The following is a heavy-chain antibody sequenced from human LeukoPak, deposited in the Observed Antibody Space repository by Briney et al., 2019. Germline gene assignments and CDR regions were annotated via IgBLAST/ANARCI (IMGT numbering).Heavy chain of an antibody. Sequence: GGSLRLSCAASGFTFSDYYMSWIRQAPGKGLEWVSYISSSGSTIYYADSVKGRFTISRDNAKNSLYLQMNSLRAEDTAVYYCARDRPPDDYSFLSYYDSSGYPTGAFDIWGQGTMVTVSS. CDR2: ISSSGSTI. V-gene: IGHV3-11*01. D-gene: IGHD3-22*01. CDR3: ARDRPPDDYSFLSYYDSSGYPTGAFDI. J-gene: IGHJ3*02. CDR1: GFTFSDYY.